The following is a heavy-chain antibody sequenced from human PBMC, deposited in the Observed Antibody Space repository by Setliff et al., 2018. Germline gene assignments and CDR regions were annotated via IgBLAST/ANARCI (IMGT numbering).Heavy chain of an antibody. CDR1: ADSISGDY. Sequence: SETLSLTCTVSADSISGDYWSWIRQPPGKGLEWIGFIHYSGSTNYNPSLKSRVTISLDTPKNQFSLRLSSVTAADTAVYYCARTRYGLGGRPYWGQGTLVTVSS. D-gene: IGHD2-15*01. CDR3: ARTRYGLGGRPY. V-gene: IGHV4-59*01. CDR2: IHYSGST. J-gene: IGHJ4*02.